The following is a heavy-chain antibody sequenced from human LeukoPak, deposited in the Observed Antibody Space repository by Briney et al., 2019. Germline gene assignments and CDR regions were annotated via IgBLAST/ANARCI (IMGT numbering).Heavy chain of an antibody. Sequence: GGSLRLSCAASGFTFSSYTMNWVRQAPGRGLEWVSSISSSSSYKYYADSVKGRFTISRDNAKNSLYLQMNSLRAEDTAVYYCVRETTTIFGVVPYYFDYWGQGTLVTVSS. J-gene: IGHJ4*02. CDR3: VRETTTIFGVVPYYFDY. V-gene: IGHV3-21*01. D-gene: IGHD3-3*01. CDR1: GFTFSSYT. CDR2: ISSSSSYK.